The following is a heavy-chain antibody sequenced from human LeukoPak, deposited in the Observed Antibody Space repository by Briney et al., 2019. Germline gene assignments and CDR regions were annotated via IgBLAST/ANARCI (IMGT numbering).Heavy chain of an antibody. V-gene: IGHV3-53*01. J-gene: IGHJ3*02. D-gene: IGHD1-14*01. Sequence: GGSLRLSCAASGFTVSSDYMSWVRQAPGKGLEWVSSIYSGGSTYYAGSVKGRFTISRDTSKNTVYLQMNSLRAEDTAVYFCARVRLDRSERNLDAFENWGQGTMVTVSS. CDR1: GFTVSSDY. CDR3: ARVRLDRSERNLDAFEN. CDR2: IYSGGST.